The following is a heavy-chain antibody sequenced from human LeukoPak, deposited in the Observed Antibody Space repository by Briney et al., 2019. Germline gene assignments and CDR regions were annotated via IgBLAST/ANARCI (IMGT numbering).Heavy chain of an antibody. Sequence: PGGSLRLSCAASGFTFSSYEMNWVRQAPGKGLEWVSSISSSSIYIYYADSVKGRFTISRDNAKNSLYLQMNSLRAEDTAVYYCAKDTPTTGYHLDSWGQGTLVTVSS. CDR1: GFTFSSYE. J-gene: IGHJ4*02. D-gene: IGHD1-1*01. CDR3: AKDTPTTGYHLDS. V-gene: IGHV3-21*04. CDR2: ISSSSIYI.